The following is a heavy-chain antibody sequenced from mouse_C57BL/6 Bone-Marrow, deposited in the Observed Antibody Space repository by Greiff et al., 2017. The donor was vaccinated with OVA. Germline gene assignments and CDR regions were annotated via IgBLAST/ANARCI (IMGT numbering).Heavy chain of an antibody. CDR1: GYTFTSYG. CDR2: IYPRSGNT. Sequence: QVQLQQSGAELVRPGASVKLSCKASGYTFTSYGLSWVKQSTGQGLEWIGEIYPRSGNTYYNEKFKGKATLTADKSSSTAYMELRSLTSEDSAVYFCARRDCYGSRCYCDYWGQGTTLTVSS. CDR3: ARRDCYGSRCYCDY. J-gene: IGHJ2*01. D-gene: IGHD1-1*01. V-gene: IGHV1-81*01.